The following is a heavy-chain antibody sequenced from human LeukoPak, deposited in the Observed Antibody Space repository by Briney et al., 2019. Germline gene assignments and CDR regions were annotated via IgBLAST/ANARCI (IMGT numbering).Heavy chain of an antibody. V-gene: IGHV4-39*01. J-gene: IGHJ4*03. CDR2: IFYTGRA. CDR3: ARRYGDYNFDY. Sequence: KPSESLSLTCTVSGGSISSSSYYWGWIRQPPGKGLEWIGSIFYTGRAYYNPSLKSRVTISVDTSKNQFSLKLSSVTAADTAVYYCARRYGDYNFDYWGQGNPVTVSS. CDR1: GGSISSSSYY. D-gene: IGHD4-17*01.